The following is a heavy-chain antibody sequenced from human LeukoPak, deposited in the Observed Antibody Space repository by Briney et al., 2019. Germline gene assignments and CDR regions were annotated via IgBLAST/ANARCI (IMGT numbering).Heavy chain of an antibody. Sequence: PSETLSLTCTVSGGSISSYYWSSIRQPPGKGLEWIGYIYYSGSTNYNPSLKSRVTISVDTSKNQFSLKLSSVTAADTAVYYCARAYCSSTSCYFDYWGQGTLVTVSS. CDR1: GGSISSYY. CDR2: IYYSGST. V-gene: IGHV4-59*01. J-gene: IGHJ4*02. CDR3: ARAYCSSTSCYFDY. D-gene: IGHD2-2*01.